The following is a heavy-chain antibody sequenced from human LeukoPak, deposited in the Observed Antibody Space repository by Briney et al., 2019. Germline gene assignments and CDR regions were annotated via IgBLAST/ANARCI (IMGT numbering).Heavy chain of an antibody. V-gene: IGHV3-48*02. CDR2: ISGSSTTI. CDR3: ARFRSGSSCLDS. D-gene: IGHD2-15*01. Sequence: PGGSLRLSCATSGFTFSSYSMNWVRQAPGKGLEWLSYISGSSTTIHYADSVKGRFSISRDNAKNSVCLQMNSLRDEDTAVYFCARFRSGSSCLDSWGQGTLVTVSS. CDR1: GFTFSSYS. J-gene: IGHJ4*02.